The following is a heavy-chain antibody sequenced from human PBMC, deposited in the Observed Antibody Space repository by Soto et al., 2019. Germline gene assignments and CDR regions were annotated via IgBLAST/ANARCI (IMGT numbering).Heavy chain of an antibody. D-gene: IGHD4-17*01. CDR1: GGSFSSYY. Sequence: SETLSLTCTVSGGSFSSYYWNWIRQPPGKGLEWIGYIYSSGTTNYNPSLKSRVTISVDTSKNQFSLKLSSVTAADTAVYYCARRYGGAVDFWGQGTLVTVSS. J-gene: IGHJ4*02. CDR2: IYSSGTT. V-gene: IGHV4-59*01. CDR3: ARRYGGAVDF.